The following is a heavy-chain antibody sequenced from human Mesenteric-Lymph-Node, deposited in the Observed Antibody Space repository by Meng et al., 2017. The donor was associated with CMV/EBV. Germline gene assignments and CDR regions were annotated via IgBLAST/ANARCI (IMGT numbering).Heavy chain of an antibody. V-gene: IGHV3-30*04. Sequence: GESLKISCAASGFTFSRSHIHWVRQAPGKGLEWMAAISYDGSNKYYADSAKGRFTISRDNSKNTLYLQMNSLRVEDTALYYCARDGVYCGETNCPEPLNNWFDPWGQGTLVTVSS. D-gene: IGHD2-21*01. CDR3: ARDGVYCGETNCPEPLNNWFDP. CDR2: ISYDGSNK. CDR1: GFTFSRSH. J-gene: IGHJ5*02.